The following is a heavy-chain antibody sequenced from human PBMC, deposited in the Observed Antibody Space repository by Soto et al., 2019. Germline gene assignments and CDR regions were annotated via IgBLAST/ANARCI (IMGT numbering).Heavy chain of an antibody. J-gene: IGHJ4*02. CDR2: TWYDGSNK. V-gene: IGHV3-33*03. CDR1: GFIFNEYG. D-gene: IGHD2-15*01. Sequence: QVQLVESGGGVVQPGRSLRLSCAASGFIFNEYGMHWVRQAPGQGLEWGAGTWYDGSNKYYADSVKGRFTFSRDNSKNKMSLQMNSLRVEDTAVYYCARWGCSGSNCNLNQRSFDLWGQGTLVTVSS. CDR3: ARWGCSGSNCNLNQRSFDL.